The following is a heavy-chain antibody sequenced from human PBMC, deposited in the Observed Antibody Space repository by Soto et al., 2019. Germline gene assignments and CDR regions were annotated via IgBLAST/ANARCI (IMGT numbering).Heavy chain of an antibody. CDR2: INHSGST. CDR3: ARAGVVRGWFVP. J-gene: IGHJ5*02. Sequence: QVQLQQWGAGLLKPSETLSLTCAVYGGSFSGYYWSWIRQPPGKGLEWIGEINHSGSTNYNPSLTSRVTISLDTTTNQFSLKLSSVTAADTAVYYCARAGVVRGWFVPWGQGTLVTVSS. D-gene: IGHD3-3*01. CDR1: GGSFSGYY. V-gene: IGHV4-34*01.